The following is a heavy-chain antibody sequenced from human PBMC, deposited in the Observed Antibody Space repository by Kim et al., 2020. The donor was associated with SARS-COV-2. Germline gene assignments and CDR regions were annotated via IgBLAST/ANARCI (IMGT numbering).Heavy chain of an antibody. J-gene: IGHJ4*02. CDR3: AKDRGIAVAGTVY. CDR1: GFTFSSYA. Sequence: GGSLRLSCAASGFTFSSYAMSWVRQAPGKGLEWVSAISGSGGSTYYADSVKGRFTISRDNSKNTLYLQMNSLRAEDTAIYYCAKDRGIAVAGTVYWGQGTLVTVSS. CDR2: ISGSGGST. D-gene: IGHD6-19*01. V-gene: IGHV3-23*01.